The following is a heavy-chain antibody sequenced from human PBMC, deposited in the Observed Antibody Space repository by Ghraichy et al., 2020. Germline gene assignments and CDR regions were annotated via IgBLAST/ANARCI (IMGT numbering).Heavy chain of an antibody. CDR1: GFTFSSYG. CDR2: IRYDGSNK. Sequence: GGTLRLSCAASGFTFSSYGMHWVRQAPGKGLEWVAFIRYDGSNKYYADSVKGRFTISRDNSKNTLYLQMNSLRAEDTAVYYCAKDRPVTRYYYYYYMDVWGKGTTVTVSS. J-gene: IGHJ6*03. V-gene: IGHV3-30*02. CDR3: AKDRPVTRYYYYYYMDV. D-gene: IGHD4-11*01.